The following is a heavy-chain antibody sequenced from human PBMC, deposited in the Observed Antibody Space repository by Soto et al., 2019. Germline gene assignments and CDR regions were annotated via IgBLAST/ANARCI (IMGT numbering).Heavy chain of an antibody. CDR3: ARDKGIAAVIPFDY. CDR1: GFTFSSYG. Sequence: ESGGGVVQPGRSLRLSCAASGFTFSSYGMHWVRQAPGKGLEWVAVIWYDGSNKYYADSVKGRFTISRDNSKNTLYLQMNSLRAEDTAVYYCARDKGIAAVIPFDYWGQGTLVTVSS. J-gene: IGHJ4*02. CDR2: IWYDGSNK. D-gene: IGHD6-13*01. V-gene: IGHV3-33*01.